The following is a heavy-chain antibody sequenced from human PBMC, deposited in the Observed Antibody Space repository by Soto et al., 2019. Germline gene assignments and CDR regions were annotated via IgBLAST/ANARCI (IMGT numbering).Heavy chain of an antibody. V-gene: IGHV1-2*04. CDR2: INPNSGGT. CDR3: ATSSRGVLGIIIEGSKWLAP. J-gene: IGHJ5*02. CDR1: GYTFTGYY. D-gene: IGHD1-26*01. Sequence: ASVKVSCKASGYTFTGYYMHWVRQAPGQGLEWMGWINPNSGGTNYAQKFQGWVTMTTDTSTSTVYMELRSLRSEDTAVYYCATSSRGVLGIIIEGSKWLAPWGQGSLVTVSA.